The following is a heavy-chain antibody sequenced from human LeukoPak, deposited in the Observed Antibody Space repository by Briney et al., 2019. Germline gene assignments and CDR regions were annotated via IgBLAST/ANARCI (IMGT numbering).Heavy chain of an antibody. CDR1: GFTFSSYA. CDR3: ARGEFTMVRGVMYYYGMDV. Sequence: GGSLRLSCAASGFTFSSYAMHWVRQAPGKGLEWVAVISYDGSNKYYADSVKGRFTISRDNSKNTLYLQMNSLRAEDTAVYYCARGEFTMVRGVMYYYGMDVWGQGTTVTVSS. D-gene: IGHD3-10*01. J-gene: IGHJ6*02. V-gene: IGHV3-30-3*01. CDR2: ISYDGSNK.